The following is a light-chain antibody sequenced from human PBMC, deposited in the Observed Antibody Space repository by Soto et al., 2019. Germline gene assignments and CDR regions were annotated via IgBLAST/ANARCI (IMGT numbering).Light chain of an antibody. CDR3: QLYGIPPH. J-gene: IGKJ5*01. CDR2: ASS. Sequence: EIVLSQSPGTLSFSPGERATLSCKTSQSRGSNFLAWYQHTPGQAPRLLIYASSKRATGIPDRFSGSASGTVFTLTISRLEPEDFAVYYCQLYGIPPHFGQGTRLEIK. CDR1: QSRGSNF. V-gene: IGKV3-20*01.